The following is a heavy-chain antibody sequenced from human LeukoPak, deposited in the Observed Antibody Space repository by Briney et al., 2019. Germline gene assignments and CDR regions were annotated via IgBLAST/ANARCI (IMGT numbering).Heavy chain of an antibody. V-gene: IGHV3-53*04. J-gene: IGHJ2*01. CDR3: ARRQHVNWGFDL. CDR2: FYRTTGQ. Sequence: PGESLRLSCAASEFTVSSYHLSWVRQAPGEGLEWLSVFYRTTGQFYADSVKGRFTISRHDSNNTLSLQMNSLRPEDTAVYYCARRQHVNWGFDLWGRGTLVTVSS. D-gene: IGHD6-6*01. CDR1: EFTVSSYH.